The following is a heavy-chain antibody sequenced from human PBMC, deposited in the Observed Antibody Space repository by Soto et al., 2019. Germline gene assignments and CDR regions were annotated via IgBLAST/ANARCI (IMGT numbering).Heavy chain of an antibody. V-gene: IGHV3-11*05. Sequence: QVQLVESGGGLVKPGGSLRLSCAASGFTFSDHYMSRIRQAPGKGLESISYISGSSSDTNYADSVKGRFTISRDNAKKTLYMQMNNLRTEDTAVYYCATGPRRLSDWGQGTLVTVSS. D-gene: IGHD2-21*02. CDR3: ATGPRRLSD. CDR1: GFTFSDHY. CDR2: ISGSSSDT. J-gene: IGHJ4*02.